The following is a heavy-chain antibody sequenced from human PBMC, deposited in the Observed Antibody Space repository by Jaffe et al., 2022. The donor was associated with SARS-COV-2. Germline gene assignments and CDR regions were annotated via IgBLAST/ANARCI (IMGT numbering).Heavy chain of an antibody. CDR2: ISSSGSTI. J-gene: IGHJ4*02. CDR1: GFTFSSYE. CDR3: ASRYYYDSSEDY. V-gene: IGHV3-48*03. Sequence: EVQLVESGGGLVQPGGSLRLSCAASGFTFSSYEMNWVRQAPGKGLEWVSYISSSGSTIYYADSVKGRFTISRDNAKNSLYLQMNSLRAEDTAVYYCASRYYYDSSEDYWGQGTLVTVSS. D-gene: IGHD3-22*01.